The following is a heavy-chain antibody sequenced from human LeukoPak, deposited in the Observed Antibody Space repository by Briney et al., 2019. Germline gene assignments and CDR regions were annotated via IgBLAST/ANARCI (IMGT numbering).Heavy chain of an antibody. CDR3: ARPHYYDAIGYYFDY. CDR1: GYSFNNYW. D-gene: IGHD3-22*01. Sequence: GESLKISCKGSGYSFNNYWIGWVRQMPGKGLQWMGIIYPSDSDTRYSPSFQGQVTISADTSTATASLPWSSLKASDTAMYYCARPHYYDAIGYYFDYWGQGTQVTVSS. CDR2: IYPSDSDT. J-gene: IGHJ4*02. V-gene: IGHV5-51*01.